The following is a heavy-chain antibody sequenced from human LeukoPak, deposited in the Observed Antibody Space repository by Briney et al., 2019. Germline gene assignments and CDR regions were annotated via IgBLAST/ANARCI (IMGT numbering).Heavy chain of an antibody. V-gene: IGHV1-2*02. J-gene: IGHJ4*02. Sequence: ASVKVSCKASGYGFTGYYIHWVRQAPGQGLEWMGWINPNNGGTNQVQKFQGRVTMTRDTSINTAYMELSSLRSDDTAVYYCARQSSGWSGYYFDYWGQGTLVTVSS. CDR3: ARQSSGWSGYYFDY. CDR2: INPNNGGT. D-gene: IGHD6-19*01. CDR1: GYGFTGYY.